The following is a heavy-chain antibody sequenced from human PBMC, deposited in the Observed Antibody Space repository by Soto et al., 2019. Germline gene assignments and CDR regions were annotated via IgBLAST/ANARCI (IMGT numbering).Heavy chain of an antibody. V-gene: IGHV3-9*01. D-gene: IGHD2-15*01. CDR2: ISWNSGSI. CDR3: AKDICSGGSCSQFDY. J-gene: IGHJ4*02. Sequence: GGSLRLSCAASGFTFDDYAMHWVRQAPGKGLEWVSGISWNSGSIGYADSVKGRFTISRDNAKNSLYLQMNSLRAEDTALYYCAKDICSGGSCSQFDYGGQGTLVTVSS. CDR1: GFTFDDYA.